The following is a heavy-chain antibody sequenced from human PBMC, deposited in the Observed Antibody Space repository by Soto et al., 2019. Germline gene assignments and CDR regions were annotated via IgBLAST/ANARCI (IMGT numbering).Heavy chain of an antibody. V-gene: IGHV3-30-3*01. D-gene: IGHD6-13*01. CDR1: RFTSNNYA. Sequence: PGGSLRLSCAASRFTSNNYAMLWVRQAPGKGLEWVAVISYDGINKYYADPVKGRFTISRDNSKNTVYLQMNSLRGDDTAVYYCARAEKTATAGTAFDIWGQGTMVTVSS. CDR2: ISYDGINK. J-gene: IGHJ3*02. CDR3: ARAEKTATAGTAFDI.